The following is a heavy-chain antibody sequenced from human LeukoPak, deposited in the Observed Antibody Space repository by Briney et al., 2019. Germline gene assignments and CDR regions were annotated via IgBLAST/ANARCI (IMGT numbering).Heavy chain of an antibody. Sequence: SETLSLTCAVSGGSISSGGYSWSWIRQPPGKGLEWIGYIYHSGSTYYNPSLKSRVTISVDRSKDQFSLKLSSVTAADTAVYYCARGNDYVFPYWFDPWGQGTLVTVSS. CDR3: ARGNDYVFPYWFDP. D-gene: IGHD4-17*01. J-gene: IGHJ5*02. CDR2: IYHSGST. V-gene: IGHV4-30-2*01. CDR1: GGSISSGGYS.